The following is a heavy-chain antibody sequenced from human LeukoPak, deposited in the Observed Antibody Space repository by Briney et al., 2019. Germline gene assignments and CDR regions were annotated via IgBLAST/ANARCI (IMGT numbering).Heavy chain of an antibody. CDR1: GGSISSGSYY. CDR3: ARETRGRGATYSIDY. Sequence: SQTLSLTCTVSGGSISSGSYYWSWVRQPAGKGLEWIGRIYTSGGTNYNPSLKSRVTISVDTSKNQFSLRLSSVTAADTAVYYCARETRGRGATYSIDYWGQGTLVTVSS. D-gene: IGHD1-26*01. CDR2: IYTSGGT. V-gene: IGHV4-61*02. J-gene: IGHJ4*02.